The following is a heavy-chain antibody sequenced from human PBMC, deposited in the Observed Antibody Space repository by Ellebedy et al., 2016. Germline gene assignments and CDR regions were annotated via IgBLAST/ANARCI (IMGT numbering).Heavy chain of an antibody. V-gene: IGHV4-34*01. CDR2: INHSGST. J-gene: IGHJ4*02. D-gene: IGHD3-9*01. CDR3: ARGPLITRDPSQDDWVY. CDR1: GGSFSGYY. Sequence: SQTLSLTCAVYGGSFSGYYWSWIRQPPGKGLEWIGEINHSGSTNYNPSLKSRVTISVDTSKNQFSLKLSSVTAADTAVYYCARGPLITRDPSQDDWVYWGQGTLVTVSS.